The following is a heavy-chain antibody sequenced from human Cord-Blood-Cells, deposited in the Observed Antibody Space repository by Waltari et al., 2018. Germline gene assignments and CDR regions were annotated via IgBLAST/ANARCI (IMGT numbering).Heavy chain of an antibody. CDR2: IIPIFGTA. CDR1: GGTFSSYA. D-gene: IGHD3-3*01. CDR3: ARSLITIFGVSPYYYYGMDV. Sequence: QVQLVQSGAEVKKPGSSVKVSCKASGGTFSSYAISWVRPAAGQWLEWMGGIIPIFGTANYAQKFQGRVTITADKSTSTAYMELSSLRSEDTAVYYCARSLITIFGVSPYYYYGMDVWGQGTTVTVSS. J-gene: IGHJ6*02. V-gene: IGHV1-69*06.